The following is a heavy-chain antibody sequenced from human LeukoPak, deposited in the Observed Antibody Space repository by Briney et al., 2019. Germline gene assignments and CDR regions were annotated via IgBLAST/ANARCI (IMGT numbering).Heavy chain of an antibody. CDR3: ARSISSMRNWFDP. D-gene: IGHD3-3*02. Sequence: SETLSLTCTVSGGSISSSNYYWGWIRQPPGKGLEWIGSMYYSGSTYSGSTYYNPSLKSRVTISVDTSQNQFSLKLSSVTAADTAVYYCARSISSMRNWFDPWGQGTLVSVSS. V-gene: IGHV4-39*01. CDR1: GGSISSSNYY. CDR2: MYYSGSTYSGST. J-gene: IGHJ5*02.